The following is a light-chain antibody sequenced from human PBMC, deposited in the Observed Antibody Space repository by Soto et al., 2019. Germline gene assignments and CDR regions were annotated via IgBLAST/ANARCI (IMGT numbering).Light chain of an antibody. Sequence: EIVLTQSPATLSLSPGERATLSCKASQSVSSFLAWYQQKPGQAPSLLIYDVSSRATGSPTRFSGSGSGTDFTLTISSLEPVDFPVKYGQQRINWPLTLGGGTKVEIK. V-gene: IGKV3-11*01. CDR3: QQRINWPLT. CDR1: QSVSSF. CDR2: DVS. J-gene: IGKJ4*01.